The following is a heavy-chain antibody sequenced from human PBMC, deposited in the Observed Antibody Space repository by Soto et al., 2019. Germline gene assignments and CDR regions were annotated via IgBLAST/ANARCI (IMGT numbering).Heavy chain of an antibody. Sequence: EVQLVESGGGLVKPGGSLRLSCAASRFTFSNAWMSWVRQAPGKGLEWVGRIKTKADGGTTDYAAPVKGRFTISRDDSTNTLYLQMNSLKTEDPAVYYCTTVFRGSGTYFDYWGQGTLVTVSS. J-gene: IGHJ4*02. CDR3: TTVFRGSGTYFDY. CDR2: IKTKADGGTT. D-gene: IGHD3-10*01. CDR1: RFTFSNAW. V-gene: IGHV3-15*01.